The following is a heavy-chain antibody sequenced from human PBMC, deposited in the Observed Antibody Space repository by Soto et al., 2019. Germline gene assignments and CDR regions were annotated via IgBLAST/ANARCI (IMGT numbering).Heavy chain of an antibody. CDR1: GVSFSGYA. CDR3: ASASSTSWLYYFDY. CDR2: IMPLFGKP. Sequence: KVSCKASGVSFSGYAFSWVRQAPGQGLEWMGGIMPLFGKPDYAQKFQGRVTITADESTSTTYMELSSLRSEDTALYFCASASSTSWLYYFDYWGQGTRVTVSS. J-gene: IGHJ4*02. V-gene: IGHV1-69*01. D-gene: IGHD2-2*01.